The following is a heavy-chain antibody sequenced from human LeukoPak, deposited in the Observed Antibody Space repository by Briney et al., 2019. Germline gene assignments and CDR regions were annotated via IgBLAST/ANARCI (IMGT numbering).Heavy chain of an antibody. V-gene: IGHV3-21*01. CDR2: ISSSSSYI. CDR3: ARGPAYYYDSSGYLDY. D-gene: IGHD3-22*01. CDR1: GFTFSSYS. J-gene: IGHJ4*02. Sequence: GGSLRLSCAASGFTFSSYSMNWVRQAPGKGLEWVSSISSSSSYIYYADSVKGRFTISRDNAKNSLYLQMNSLRAEDTAVYYCARGPAYYYDSSGYLDYWGQGTLVTVSS.